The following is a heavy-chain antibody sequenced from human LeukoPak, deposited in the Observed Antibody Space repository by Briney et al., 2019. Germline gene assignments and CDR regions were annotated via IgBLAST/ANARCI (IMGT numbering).Heavy chain of an antibody. Sequence: GGSLRLSCVASGFSFSSYAMSWVRQAPGKGLEWVSGISWNSGSIDYADSVKGRFTISRDNAKNSLYLQMNSLRVEDTAFYYCAKDNRRHYTSGPNPDSLHWGQGALVTVSS. V-gene: IGHV3-9*01. D-gene: IGHD6-19*01. CDR2: ISWNSGSI. CDR3: AKDNRRHYTSGPNPDSLH. J-gene: IGHJ4*02. CDR1: GFSFSSYA.